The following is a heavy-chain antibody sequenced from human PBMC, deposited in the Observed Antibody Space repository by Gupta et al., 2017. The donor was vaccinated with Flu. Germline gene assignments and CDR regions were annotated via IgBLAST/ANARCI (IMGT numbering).Heavy chain of an antibody. J-gene: IGHJ4*02. D-gene: IGHD1-7*01. Sequence: FSSYAMTWVRQAPGKGLEWVSAISVGGSTTEYADAVKGRFTISRDNSKNTRYLKMKSLRAEDTALYYCATQTSITGTVDYWGQGTLVTVSS. CDR1: FSSYA. CDR2: ISVGGSTT. V-gene: IGHV3-23*01. CDR3: ATQTSITGTVDY.